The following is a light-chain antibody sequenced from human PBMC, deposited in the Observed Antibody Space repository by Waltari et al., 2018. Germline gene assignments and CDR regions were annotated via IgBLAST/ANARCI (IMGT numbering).Light chain of an antibody. V-gene: IGKV3-15*01. J-gene: IGKJ4*01. Sequence: ETVMTQSPAPLSVSPGERATLSCRASQSVAISLAWYQQKPGQTPRLPIYDASTRATGIPARFSGSGSGTEFTLTIGSLQSEDFAFYYCQQYSDWPLTFGGGTRVEIK. CDR3: QQYSDWPLT. CDR2: DAS. CDR1: QSVAIS.